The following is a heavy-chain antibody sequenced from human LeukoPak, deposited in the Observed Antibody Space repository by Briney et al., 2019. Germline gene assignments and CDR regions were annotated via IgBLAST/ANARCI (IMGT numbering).Heavy chain of an antibody. J-gene: IGHJ4*02. V-gene: IGHV3-7*01. CDR1: EFTFSSYW. Sequence: GGSLRLSCAASEFTFSSYWMSWVRQAPGKGLEWVASIKQDGSEKYYVDSVKGRVTISRDNAKNSLYLQMDSLRAEDTAVYYCARVGATRGIVVDPFDYWGQGTLVTVSS. D-gene: IGHD3-22*01. CDR2: IKQDGSEK. CDR3: ARVGATRGIVVDPFDY.